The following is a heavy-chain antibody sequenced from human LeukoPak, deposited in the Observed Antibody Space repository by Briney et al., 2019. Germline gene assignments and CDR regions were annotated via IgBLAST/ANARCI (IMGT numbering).Heavy chain of an antibody. CDR1: GYSFTSYW. CDR2: IYPGDSDT. D-gene: IGHD3-22*01. J-gene: IGHJ4*02. CDR3: ARQSPAYYYDSSGYYYFDY. V-gene: IGHV5-51*01. Sequence: GESLKISRKGSGYSFTSYWIGWVRRMPGKGLEWMGIIYPGDSDTRYSPSFQGQVTISADKSISTAYLQWSSLKASDTAMYYCARQSPAYYYDSSGYYYFDYWGQGTLVTVSS.